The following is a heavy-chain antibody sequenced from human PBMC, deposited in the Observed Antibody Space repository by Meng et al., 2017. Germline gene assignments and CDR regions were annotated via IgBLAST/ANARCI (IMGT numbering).Heavy chain of an antibody. Sequence: QGRLQQWGAGLLQPLETLPLPCAVYGGSFSGYYWSWIRQPPGKGLEWIGEINHSGSTNYNPSLKSRVTMSLDTSKNQFSLRLSSVTAADTAVYYCARSHSVTIVAFDYWGQGTLVTVSS. CDR1: GGSFSGYY. D-gene: IGHD4-17*01. V-gene: IGHV4-34*01. CDR3: ARSHSVTIVAFDY. CDR2: INHSGST. J-gene: IGHJ4*02.